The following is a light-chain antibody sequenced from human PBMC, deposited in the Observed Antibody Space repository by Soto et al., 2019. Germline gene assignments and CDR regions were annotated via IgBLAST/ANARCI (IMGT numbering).Light chain of an antibody. J-gene: IGLJ1*01. CDR2: EVS. V-gene: IGLV2-14*01. Sequence: QSALTQPASVSGSPGQSITISCTGTNSDVGGYNYVSWYQQHPGKAPKLMIYEVSNRPSGVSERFSGSKSGNTASLTISGLQAEDEADYSCSSYTWSDTFPYVFGTGNKVTVL. CDR3: SSYTWSDTFPYV. CDR1: NSDVGGYNY.